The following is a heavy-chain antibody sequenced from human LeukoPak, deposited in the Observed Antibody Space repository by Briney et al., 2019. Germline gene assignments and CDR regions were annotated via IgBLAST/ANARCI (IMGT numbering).Heavy chain of an antibody. J-gene: IGHJ4*02. CDR3: ARDALAVAGTSDY. D-gene: IGHD6-19*01. V-gene: IGHV3-21*01. Sequence: GGSLRLSCAASGFTFSSYSMNWVRQAPGKGLEWVSSISSSSSYIYYADSVKGRFTISRDNAKNSLYLQMNSLRAEDTAVYYCARDALAVAGTSDYWGQGTLVTVSS. CDR2: ISSSSSYI. CDR1: GFTFSSYS.